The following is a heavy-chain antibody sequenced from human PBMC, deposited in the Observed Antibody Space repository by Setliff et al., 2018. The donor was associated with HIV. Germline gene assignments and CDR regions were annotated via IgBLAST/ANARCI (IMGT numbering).Heavy chain of an antibody. V-gene: IGHV1-8*01. CDR2: MNPNTGVA. J-gene: IGHJ6*03. CDR3: ASGKGVGGVIITGGLDV. Sequence: ASVKVSCKASGHTFSNSDIHWVRRATGQGLAWMGWMNPNTGVAGYALKFQGRVTMTRDTCISTAYMELSSLTSEDTAVYWCASGKGVGGVIITGGLDVWGKETTVTVS. D-gene: IGHD3-10*01. CDR1: GHTFSNSD.